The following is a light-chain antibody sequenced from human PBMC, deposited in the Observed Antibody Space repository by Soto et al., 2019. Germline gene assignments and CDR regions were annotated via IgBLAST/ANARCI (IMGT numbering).Light chain of an antibody. CDR2: SHN. CDR1: SSNIGSNT. J-gene: IGLJ1*01. V-gene: IGLV1-44*01. Sequence: QSVLTEPPSASGTPGQRVTISCSGSSSNIGSNTVNWYQQLPGTAPKLLIYSHNQRPSGVPDRFSGSKSGTSASLAISGLXSEDEADYYCAAWDDSLNGLVFGTGTKVTVL. CDR3: AAWDDSLNGLV.